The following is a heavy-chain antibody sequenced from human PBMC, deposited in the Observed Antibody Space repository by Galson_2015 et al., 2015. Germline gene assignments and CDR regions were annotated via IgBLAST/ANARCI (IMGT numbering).Heavy chain of an antibody. D-gene: IGHD1-14*01. CDR2: IHYRGST. V-gene: IGHV4-59*01. CDR1: GASISDYF. J-gene: IGHJ3*02. Sequence: GTQSRPCWVSGASISDYFQNWVRPPGRKGLGWIGNIHYRGSTHYNPGLKGRSTISVDTSTTQISLQVTSLSAADTALYYCARALPGYKCAWCDGGSFDMWGQGTMVAIFS. CDR3: ARALPGYKCAWCDGGSFDM.